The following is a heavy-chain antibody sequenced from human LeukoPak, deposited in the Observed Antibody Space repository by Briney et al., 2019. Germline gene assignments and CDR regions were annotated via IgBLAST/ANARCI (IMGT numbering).Heavy chain of an antibody. CDR1: GFTFSSYA. V-gene: IGHV3-23*01. D-gene: IGHD1-26*01. CDR2: ISGSGGRT. J-gene: IGHJ3*02. Sequence: GGSLRLSCAASGFTFSSYATSWVRQAPGKGLEWVSGISGSGGRTYYADSVKGRFTISSDNSKNTLFLQMNRLRAEDTAVYYCARVMGATQSNDAFDIWGQGTMVTVSS. CDR3: ARVMGATQSNDAFDI.